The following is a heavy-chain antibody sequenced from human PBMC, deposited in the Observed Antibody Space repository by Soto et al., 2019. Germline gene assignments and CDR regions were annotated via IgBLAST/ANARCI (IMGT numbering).Heavy chain of an antibody. Sequence: ESLSLTCGDYGGSFSGYYWSWIRQPPGKGLAWIGEINHSGSTNHNPSLKSRVTISVDTSKNQFSLKLSSVTAADTTVYYCARGRDGYGDNVVKAKGFDPWGQGTLDTVSS. D-gene: IGHD4-17*01. CDR2: INHSGST. V-gene: IGHV4-34*01. CDR1: GGSFSGYY. CDR3: ARGRDGYGDNVVKAKGFDP. J-gene: IGHJ5*02.